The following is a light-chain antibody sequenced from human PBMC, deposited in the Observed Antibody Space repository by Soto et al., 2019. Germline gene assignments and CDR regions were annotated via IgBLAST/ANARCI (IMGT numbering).Light chain of an antibody. CDR2: DTS. CDR1: QSVGSF. J-gene: IGKJ5*01. Sequence: EIVLTQSPATLSLSPGERATLSCRASQSVGSFLDWYQQKPGQAPRLLMYDTSIRATGIHARFSGSGSGTDFTLTISSLEPEDFAVYYCQQRNSWPPTFTFGQGTRLE. V-gene: IGKV3-11*01. CDR3: QQRNSWPPTFT.